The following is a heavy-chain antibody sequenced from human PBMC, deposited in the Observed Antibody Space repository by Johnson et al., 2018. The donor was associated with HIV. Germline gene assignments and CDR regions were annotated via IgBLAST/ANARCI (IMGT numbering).Heavy chain of an antibody. CDR2: ISSSGSTI. J-gene: IGHJ3*02. CDR3: AREGSSSSDDAFDI. CDR1: GLTFSDYD. V-gene: IGHV3-11*04. Sequence: VQLVESGGGLVKPGGSLRLSCAASGLTFSDYDMSWIRQAPGKGLEWVSYISSSGSTIYYADSVEVRFTISRDNAKNTLYLQMNSLRAEDTAVYYCAREGSSSSDDAFDIWGQGTMVTVSS. D-gene: IGHD6-6*01.